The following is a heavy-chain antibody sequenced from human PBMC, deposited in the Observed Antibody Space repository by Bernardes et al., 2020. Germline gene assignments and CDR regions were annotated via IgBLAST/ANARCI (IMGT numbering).Heavy chain of an antibody. D-gene: IGHD3-10*01. CDR2: ISDSGIP. Sequence: SETLSLTCAVSGDSISSSHWWSWIRQSPGKGLEWIGEISDSGIPNYNPSLESRLFISVDKSKNHFSLKLSSLTAADTAVYYFARGWVQGVPNFFDPWGQGTLVTVSS. CDR1: GDSISSSHW. CDR3: ARGWVQGVPNFFDP. J-gene: IGHJ5*02. V-gene: IGHV4-4*02.